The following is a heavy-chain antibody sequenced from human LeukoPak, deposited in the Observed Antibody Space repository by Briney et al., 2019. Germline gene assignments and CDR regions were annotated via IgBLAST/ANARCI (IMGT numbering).Heavy chain of an antibody. J-gene: IGHJ3*02. CDR1: GFTFSSYS. D-gene: IGHD3-10*01. CDR2: ISSSSTI. V-gene: IGHV3-48*02. CDR3: ARDGMVRGVIIWDAFDI. Sequence: TGGSLRLSCAASGFTFSSYSMNWVRQAPGKGLEWVSYISSSSTIYYADSVKGRFTISRDNAKNSLYLQMNSLRDEDTAVYYCARDGMVRGVIIWDAFDIWGQGTMVTVSS.